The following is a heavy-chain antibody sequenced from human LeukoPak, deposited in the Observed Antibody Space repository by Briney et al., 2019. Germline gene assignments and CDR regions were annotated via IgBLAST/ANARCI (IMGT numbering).Heavy chain of an antibody. Sequence: ASVKVSCKASGYTFTSYVIHWVRQAPGQGLEWMGWINAGNGNTKYSQEFQDRVTITRDTSASTAYMELSSLRSEDTAVYYCARARYETRIWPKSRYDYYHYMDVWGKGTTVTVSS. CDR3: ARARYETRIWPKSRYDYYHYMDV. J-gene: IGHJ6*03. V-gene: IGHV1-3*03. CDR1: GYTFTSYV. D-gene: IGHD3-3*01. CDR2: INAGNGNT.